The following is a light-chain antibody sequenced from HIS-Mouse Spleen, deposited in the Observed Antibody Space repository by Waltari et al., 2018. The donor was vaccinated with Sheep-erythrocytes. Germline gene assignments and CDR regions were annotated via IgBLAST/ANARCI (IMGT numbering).Light chain of an antibody. CDR2: AAS. CDR1: QSISSW. Sequence: DIQMTQSPSTLSVSVGDRVTITCRASQSISSWLAWYQQKPGKAPKLLIYAASSLQSGVPSRFSGSGSGTDFTLTISSLQPEDFATYYCQQSYSTPPLTFGGGTKVEIK. CDR3: QQSYSTPPLT. V-gene: IGKV1-39*01. J-gene: IGKJ4*01.